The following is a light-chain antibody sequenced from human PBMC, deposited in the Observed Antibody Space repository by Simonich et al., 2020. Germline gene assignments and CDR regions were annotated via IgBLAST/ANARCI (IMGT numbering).Light chain of an antibody. V-gene: IGKV4-1*01. Sequence: DIVMTQSPDSLAVSLGERATINCKSSQSVLYSSNNKNYLAWYQQKPGQPPKLLIYWASTRESGVPDRFRGSGSGTDFTLTISSLQAEDVAVYYCPQYYSTPYTFGQGTKLEIK. J-gene: IGKJ2*01. CDR2: WAS. CDR1: QSVLYSSNNKNY. CDR3: PQYYSTPYT.